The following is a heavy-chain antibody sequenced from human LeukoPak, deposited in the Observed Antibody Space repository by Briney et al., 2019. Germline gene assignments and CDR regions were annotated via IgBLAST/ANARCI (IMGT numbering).Heavy chain of an antibody. CDR3: ARGNGYYEGGLDY. CDR1: GFTFSSYW. J-gene: IGHJ4*02. Sequence: GGSLRLSCAASGFTFSSYWMHLVRQAPGKGLVWVSRINRDGSSTSYADSVKGRFTISRDNAKNTLYLQMNSLRAEDTAVYYCARGNGYYEGGLDYWGQGTLVTVSS. V-gene: IGHV3-74*01. CDR2: INRDGSST. D-gene: IGHD4-17*01.